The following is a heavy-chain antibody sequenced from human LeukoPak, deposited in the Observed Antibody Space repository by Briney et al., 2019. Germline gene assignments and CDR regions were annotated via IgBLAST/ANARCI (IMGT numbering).Heavy chain of an antibody. J-gene: IGHJ5*02. CDR3: ARGYCSSTSCYDHP. V-gene: IGHV3-66*02. CDR2: IYSGGST. CDR1: GFTVGSNY. D-gene: IGHD2-2*01. Sequence: PGGSLRLSCAASGFTVGSNYMSWVRQAPGKGLEWVSVIYSGGSTYYADSVKGRFTISRDNSKNTLYLQMNSLRAEDTAVYYCARGYCSSTSCYDHPWGQGTLVTVSS.